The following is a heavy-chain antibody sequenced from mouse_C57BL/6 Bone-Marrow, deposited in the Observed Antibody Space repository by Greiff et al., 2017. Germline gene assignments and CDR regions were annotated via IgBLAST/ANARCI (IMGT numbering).Heavy chain of an antibody. V-gene: IGHV3-6*01. Sequence: DVKLQESGPGLVKPSQSLSLTCSVTGYSITSGYYWNWIRQFLGNKLEWMGYISYDGSNNYNPSLKNRISITRDTSKNQFFLKLNSVTTEDTATYYCAYLLWYFDVWGTGTTVTVSS. J-gene: IGHJ1*03. CDR1: GYSITSGYY. D-gene: IGHD2-1*01. CDR3: AYLLWYFDV. CDR2: ISYDGSN.